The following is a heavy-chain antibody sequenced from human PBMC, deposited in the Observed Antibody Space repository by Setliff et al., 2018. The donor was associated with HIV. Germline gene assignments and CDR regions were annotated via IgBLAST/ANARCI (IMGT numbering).Heavy chain of an antibody. CDR3: ARGPN. CDR2: IKEDGIDK. V-gene: IGHV3-7*03. J-gene: IGHJ3*01. CDR1: GFTFSSYW. Sequence: PGGSLRLSCVASGFTFSSYWMSWVRQAPGKGLEWVANIKEDGIDKYYVDSVKGRFTISRDNAKNSLYLQMNSLRAEDTAVYYCARGPNWGLGTMVTVSS.